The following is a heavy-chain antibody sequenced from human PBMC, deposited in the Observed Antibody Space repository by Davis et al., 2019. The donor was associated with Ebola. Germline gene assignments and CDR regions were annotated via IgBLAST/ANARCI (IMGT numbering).Heavy chain of an antibody. V-gene: IGHV4-34*01. D-gene: IGHD6-13*01. CDR3: ARRRGYSSSWRLAFDP. Sequence: MPSETLSLTCAVYGGSFSGYYWRWIRQPLGEGLEWIGEINHSGSTNYNPPLKSRVTISVDTSKHQFSLKLSSVTAADTAVYYCARRRGYSSSWRLAFDPWGQGTLVTVSS. CDR1: GGSFSGYY. J-gene: IGHJ5*02. CDR2: INHSGST.